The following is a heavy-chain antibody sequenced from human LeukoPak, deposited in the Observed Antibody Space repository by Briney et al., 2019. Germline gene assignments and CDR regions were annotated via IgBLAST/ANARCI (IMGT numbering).Heavy chain of an antibody. CDR1: GGSFSGYY. D-gene: IGHD2-2*01. Sequence: SETLSLTCAVYGGSFSGYYWSWIRPPPGKGLEWIGEINHSGSTNYNPSLKSRVTISVDTSKNQFSLKLSSVTAADTAVYYCASGARPAAPHSYWGQGTLVTVSS. V-gene: IGHV4-34*01. CDR3: ASGARPAAPHSY. CDR2: INHSGST. J-gene: IGHJ4*02.